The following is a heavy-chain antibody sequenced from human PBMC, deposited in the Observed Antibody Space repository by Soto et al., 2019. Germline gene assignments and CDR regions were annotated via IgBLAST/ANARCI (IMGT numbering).Heavy chain of an antibody. CDR2: ISYDGSNK. J-gene: IGHJ6*02. CDR3: AKENGRDYYYYYGMDV. D-gene: IGHD1-26*01. Sequence: GGSLRLSCAASAFAFSSYGMHWVRQAPGKGLEWVAVISYDGSNKYYADSVKGRFTISRDNSKNTLYLQMNSLRAEDTAVYYCAKENGRDYYYYYGMDVWGQGTTVTVSS. V-gene: IGHV3-30*18. CDR1: AFAFSSYG.